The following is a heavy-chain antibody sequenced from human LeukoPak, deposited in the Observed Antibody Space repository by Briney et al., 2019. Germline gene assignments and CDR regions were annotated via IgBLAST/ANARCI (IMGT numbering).Heavy chain of an antibody. D-gene: IGHD1-7*01. CDR2: IWYDGSNK. J-gene: IGHJ4*02. CDR3: ARDNWNYHIDY. CDR1: GFTFSSFG. Sequence: GGALQISCAAAGFTFSSFGKHWGRPAPGRGLEWVAVIWYDGSNKYYADSVKGRFTISRDNSKNTLYLQMNSLRAEDTAVYYCARDNWNYHIDYWGQGTLVTVSS. V-gene: IGHV3-33*01.